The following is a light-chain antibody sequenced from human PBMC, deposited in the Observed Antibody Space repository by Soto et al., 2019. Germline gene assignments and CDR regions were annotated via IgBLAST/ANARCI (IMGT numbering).Light chain of an antibody. V-gene: IGKV1-39*01. CDR3: QQSYSTPRT. Sequence: DIQRTQSPSSLSASVGDRVTITCRASQSSSSYLNWYQQKPGKAPKLLIYAASSLQSGVPSRFSGSGSGTDFPLTISSLQPEDFATYYCQQSYSTPRTFGQGTKVEIK. CDR2: AAS. J-gene: IGKJ1*01. CDR1: QSSSSY.